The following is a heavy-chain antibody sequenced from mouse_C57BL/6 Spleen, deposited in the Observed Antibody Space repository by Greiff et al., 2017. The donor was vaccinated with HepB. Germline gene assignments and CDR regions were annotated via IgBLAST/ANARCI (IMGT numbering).Heavy chain of an antibody. D-gene: IGHD1-1*01. CDR3: ARLGLSTVVEDAMDY. J-gene: IGHJ4*01. CDR1: GYTFTSYW. Sequence: QVQLKQPGAELVMPGASVKLSCKASGYTFTSYWMHWVKQRPGQGLEWIGEIDPSDSYTNYNQKFKGKSTLTVDKSSSTAYMQLSSLTSEDSAVYYCARLGLSTVVEDAMDYWGQGTSVTVSS. V-gene: IGHV1-69*01. CDR2: IDPSDSYT.